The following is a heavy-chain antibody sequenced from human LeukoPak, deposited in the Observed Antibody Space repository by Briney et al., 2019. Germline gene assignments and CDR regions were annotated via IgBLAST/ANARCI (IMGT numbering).Heavy chain of an antibody. Sequence: PSETLSLTCTISGGSISTYYWSWIRQPPGKGLEWIGYIYYSGSTNYHPSLKSRVTISADTSKNQFSLKLSSVTAADTAIYYCARVGLAAAGTTYDYWGQGTLVTVSS. CDR3: ARVGLAAAGTTYDY. D-gene: IGHD6-13*01. CDR2: IYYSGST. CDR1: GGSISTYY. J-gene: IGHJ4*02. V-gene: IGHV4-59*01.